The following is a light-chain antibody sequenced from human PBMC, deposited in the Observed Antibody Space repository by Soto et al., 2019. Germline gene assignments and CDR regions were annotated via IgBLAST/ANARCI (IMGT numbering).Light chain of an antibody. V-gene: IGKV1-39*01. CDR2: AAS. Sequence: DIQMTQSPSSLSASVGARVTITCRASQSNYSSLNWYHQKPGKAPKLQIYAASNLQSGVPSRFSGSGSGTDFTLSISSLQPEDFATYYCQQSYRAPYTFGQGTKLEI. CDR3: QQSYRAPYT. CDR1: QSNYSS. J-gene: IGKJ2*01.